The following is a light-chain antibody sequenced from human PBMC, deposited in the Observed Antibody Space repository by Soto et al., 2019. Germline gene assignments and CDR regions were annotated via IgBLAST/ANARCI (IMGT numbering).Light chain of an antibody. CDR2: ASS. Sequence: QSVLTQPASVSGSTGQSITISCTGTSSDGGSYNYVSWYQQLPGKAPRLMIYASSNRPSGVSHRFSGSRSGNTASLTISGIQAEGEADYFCSSYTSGSTLYVFGSGTKV. J-gene: IGLJ1*01. CDR3: SSYTSGSTLYV. CDR1: SSDGGSYNY. V-gene: IGLV2-14*01.